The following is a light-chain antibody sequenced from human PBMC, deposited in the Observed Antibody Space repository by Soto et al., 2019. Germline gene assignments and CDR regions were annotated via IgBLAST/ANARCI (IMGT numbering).Light chain of an antibody. V-gene: IGLV2-23*01. J-gene: IGLJ2*01. CDR1: SSDVGSYNL. CDR2: EGS. CDR3: CAYSGSSTYVV. Sequence: QSVLTQPASVSGSPGQSITISGTGTSSDVGSYNLVSWYQQHPCKDPKLMIYEGSKRPSGVSNRFSGSKSGNTASLTISGLQAEDDADYCCCAYSGSSTYVVFGGGTKLTVL.